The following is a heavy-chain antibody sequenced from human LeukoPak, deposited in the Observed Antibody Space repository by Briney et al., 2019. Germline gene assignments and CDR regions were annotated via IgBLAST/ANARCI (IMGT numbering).Heavy chain of an antibody. CDR2: IYYSGST. CDR3: ARRNVYSSSWDYFDY. J-gene: IGHJ4*02. D-gene: IGHD6-13*01. Sequence: SETLSLTCTVSGGSISGYYWSWIRQPPGKGLEWIGYIYYSGSTNYNPSLKSRVTISVDTSKNQFSLKLSSVTAADTAVYYCARRNVYSSSWDYFDYWGQGTLVTVSS. CDR1: GGSISGYY. V-gene: IGHV4-59*08.